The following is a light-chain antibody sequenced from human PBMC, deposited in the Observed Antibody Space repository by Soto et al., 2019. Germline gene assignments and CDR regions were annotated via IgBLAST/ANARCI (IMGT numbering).Light chain of an antibody. CDR1: SSDVGGYNY. V-gene: IGLV2-14*03. Sequence: QSVLTQPASVSGSPGQSITISCTGTSSDVGGYNYVSWYQHHPGKAPKLMIYDVSNRPSGVSNRFSGPKSGNTASLTISGLQAEDEADYYCSSYTSSSTPYVFGTGTKVTV. J-gene: IGLJ1*01. CDR2: DVS. CDR3: SSYTSSSTPYV.